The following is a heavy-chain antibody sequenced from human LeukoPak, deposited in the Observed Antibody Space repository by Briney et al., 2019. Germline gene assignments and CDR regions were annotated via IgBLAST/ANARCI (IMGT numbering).Heavy chain of an antibody. V-gene: IGHV3-48*03. CDR1: GFTFSACE. Sequence: PGGSLRLSCAISGFTFSACELTWVRQAPGKGLEWVSYISRSGSTRYYADSVKGRFTVSRDNSKTSQYLQMSSLRADDTAFYYCARGRFGEFSKSLDFWGQGTLVTVSS. J-gene: IGHJ4*02. CDR3: ARGRFGEFSKSLDF. CDR2: ISRSGSTR. D-gene: IGHD3-10*01.